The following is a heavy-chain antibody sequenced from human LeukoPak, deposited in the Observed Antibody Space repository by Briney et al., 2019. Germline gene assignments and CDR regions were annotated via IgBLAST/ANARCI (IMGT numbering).Heavy chain of an antibody. Sequence: ASVKVSCKASGGTFSSYAISWVRQAPGQGLEWMGRIIPILGIANYAQKFQGRVTITADKSTSTAYMELSSLRSEDTAVYYCARAERIVGATLQYYYYGMDVWGQGTTVTVSS. CDR2: IIPILGIA. J-gene: IGHJ6*02. CDR3: ARAERIVGATLQYYYYGMDV. CDR1: GGTFSSYA. D-gene: IGHD1-26*01. V-gene: IGHV1-69*04.